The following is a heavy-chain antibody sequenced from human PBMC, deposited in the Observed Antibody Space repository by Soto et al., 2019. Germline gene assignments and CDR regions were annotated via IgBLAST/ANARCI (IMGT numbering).Heavy chain of an antibody. CDR3: ARNLQPHDSYAFDI. J-gene: IGHJ3*02. CDR2: ISGSGGST. V-gene: IGHV3-23*01. CDR1: GFTFRSYA. D-gene: IGHD2-21*02. Sequence: GGSLSLSCGAYGFTFRSYAMSWVRRAPGEALEWLSAISGSGGSTYCAHSVKGRFTIYRDNSNNTLYLQMNSQRDEDTAVYYCARNLQPHDSYAFDIWGQGTMVTVS.